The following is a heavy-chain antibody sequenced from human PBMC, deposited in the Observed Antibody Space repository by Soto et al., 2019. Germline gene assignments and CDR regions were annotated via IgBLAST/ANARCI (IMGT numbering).Heavy chain of an antibody. CDR2: IYPGDSGT. J-gene: IGHJ3*02. Sequence: PGESLKISCKGSGYSFTNYWIGWVRQMPGKGLEWMGIIYPGDSGTRYSPSFQGQVTISADKSISTAYLQWSSLKASDTAMYYCARSYDSSGYFLRGAFDIWGQGTMVTVSS. CDR3: ARSYDSSGYFLRGAFDI. D-gene: IGHD3-22*01. CDR1: GYSFTNYW. V-gene: IGHV5-51*01.